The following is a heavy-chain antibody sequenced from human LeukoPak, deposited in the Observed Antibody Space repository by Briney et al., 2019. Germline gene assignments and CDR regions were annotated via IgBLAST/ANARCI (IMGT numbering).Heavy chain of an antibody. D-gene: IGHD3-10*01. V-gene: IGHV4-30-2*01. CDR1: GGSISSGGYS. Sequence: SETLSLTCAASGGSISSGGYSWSWIRQPPGKGLGWIGYIYHSGSTYYNPSLKSRVTISVDRSKNQFSLKLSSVTAADTAVYYCAREGGSGSLDYWGQGTLVTVSS. CDR3: AREGGSGSLDY. CDR2: IYHSGST. J-gene: IGHJ4*02.